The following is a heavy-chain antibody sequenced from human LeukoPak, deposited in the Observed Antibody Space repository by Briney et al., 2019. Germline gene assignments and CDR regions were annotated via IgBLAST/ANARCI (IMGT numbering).Heavy chain of an antibody. CDR2: ICWYSGSI. J-gene: IGHJ4*02. V-gene: IGHV3-9*01. D-gene: IGHD5-12*01. CDR1: GFTFADYA. CDR3: AKDYSGYDAAFDY. Sequence: GRSLSLSCAASGFTFADYAKHWVRKAPGKGLEWVSGICWYSGSIGYADSVKGRFTISRDNAKNSLYLQMNSLRAEDTALYYCAKDYSGYDAAFDYWGQGTLVSVSS.